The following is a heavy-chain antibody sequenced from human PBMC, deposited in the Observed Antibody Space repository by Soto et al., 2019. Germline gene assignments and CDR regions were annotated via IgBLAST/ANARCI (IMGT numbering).Heavy chain of an antibody. CDR3: AREERAMAPWYYNGMDV. V-gene: IGHV1-18*01. J-gene: IGHJ6*02. Sequence: QVQLVQSGAEVKKPGASVKVSCKASGYTFTSYGISWVRQAPGQGLEWMGWISAYNGNTNYAQKLQGRVTMTTDTSTSTAYMELRSLRSDDTAVYYCAREERAMAPWYYNGMDVWGQGTTVTVSS. CDR1: GYTFTSYG. D-gene: IGHD5-18*01. CDR2: ISAYNGNT.